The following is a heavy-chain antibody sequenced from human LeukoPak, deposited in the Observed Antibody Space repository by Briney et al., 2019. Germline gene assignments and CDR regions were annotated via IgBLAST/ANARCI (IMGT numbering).Heavy chain of an antibody. CDR2: ISATSTTI. Sequence: HGGSLRLSCAASGFTFSDYNMNWVRQAPGKGPEWVSQISATSTTIKYADFVKGRFTISRDNAKNSLNLQMNSLRADDTAVYYCVRDNLENQWLERSYWGQGALVTVSS. CDR1: GFTFSDYN. D-gene: IGHD6-19*01. J-gene: IGHJ4*02. CDR3: VRDNLENQWLERSY. V-gene: IGHV3-48*01.